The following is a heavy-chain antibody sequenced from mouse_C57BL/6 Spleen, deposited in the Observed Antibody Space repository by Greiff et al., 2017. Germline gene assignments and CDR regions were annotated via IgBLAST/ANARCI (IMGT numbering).Heavy chain of an antibody. CDR1: GFTFSDYG. Sequence: EVTLQESGGGLVKPGGSLKLSCAASGFTFSDYGMHWVRQAPEKGLEWVAYISSGSSTIYYADTVQGRFTISRDNAKNTLFLQMTSLRSEDTAMYYCARPPSTMITTWFAYWGQGTLVTVSA. V-gene: IGHV5-17*01. CDR3: ARPPSTMITTWFAY. CDR2: ISSGSSTI. D-gene: IGHD2-4*01. J-gene: IGHJ3*01.